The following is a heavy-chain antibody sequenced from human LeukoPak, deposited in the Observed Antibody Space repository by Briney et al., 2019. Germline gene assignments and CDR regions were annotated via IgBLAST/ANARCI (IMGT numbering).Heavy chain of an antibody. CDR3: ATTLEMATTRQDY. Sequence: SQTLSLTCTVSGGSISSGSYYWSWIRQPAGMGLEWIGRIYTSGSTNYNPSLKSRVTISVDTSKNQFSLKLSSVTAADTAVYYCATTLEMATTRQDYWGQGTLVTVSS. CDR1: GGSISSGSYY. D-gene: IGHD5-24*01. CDR2: IYTSGST. V-gene: IGHV4-61*02. J-gene: IGHJ4*02.